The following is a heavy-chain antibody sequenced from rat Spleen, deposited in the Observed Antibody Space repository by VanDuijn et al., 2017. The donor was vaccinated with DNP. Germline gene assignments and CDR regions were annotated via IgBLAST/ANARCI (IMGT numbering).Heavy chain of an antibody. D-gene: IGHD4-3*01. J-gene: IGHJ2*01. CDR1: GFTFSDYY. CDR3: ARWNSGHFDY. CDR2: IRYDGYST. V-gene: IGHV5-22*01. Sequence: EVQLVQSGGGLVQPGRSLKLSCAASGFTFSDYYMAWVRQAPTKGLEWVAYIRYDGYSTYYGDSVKGRFTISRDNARNTLYLQMNSLKSEDMATYYCARWNSGHFDYWGQGVMVTVSS.